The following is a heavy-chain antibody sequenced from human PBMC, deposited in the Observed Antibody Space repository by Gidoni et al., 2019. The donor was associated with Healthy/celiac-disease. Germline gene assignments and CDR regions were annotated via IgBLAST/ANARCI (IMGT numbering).Heavy chain of an antibody. Sequence: EVQLLESGGGLVQPGGSLRLSCAASGFTFSSYAMSWVRQAPGKGLEWVSAISGSGGSTYYADSVKGRFTISRDNSKNTLYLQMNSLRAEDTAVYYCASTFEYSSSGRYYYGMDVWGQGTTVTVSS. CDR2: ISGSGGST. D-gene: IGHD6-6*01. V-gene: IGHV3-23*01. CDR3: ASTFEYSSSGRYYYGMDV. J-gene: IGHJ6*02. CDR1: GFTFSSYA.